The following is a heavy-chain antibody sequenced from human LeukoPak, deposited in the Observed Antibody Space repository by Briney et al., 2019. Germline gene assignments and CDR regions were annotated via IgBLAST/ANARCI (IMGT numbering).Heavy chain of an antibody. Sequence: GGSLRLSCAASGFTFSSYWMTWVPQSPGKGVEWVASIKQDGSDKYYVDSVKGRFTISRDNAKNSLYLQMNSLRAEDTAVYYCARDLWGGSGSGFDYWGQGTLVTVSS. CDR3: ARDLWGGSGSGFDY. V-gene: IGHV3-7*04. J-gene: IGHJ4*02. CDR1: GFTFSSYW. CDR2: IKQDGSDK. D-gene: IGHD3-10*01.